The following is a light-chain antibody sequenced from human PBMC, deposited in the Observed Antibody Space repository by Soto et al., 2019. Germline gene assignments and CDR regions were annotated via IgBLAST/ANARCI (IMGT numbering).Light chain of an antibody. CDR1: QSISRW. V-gene: IGKV1-5*01. Sequence: ETQLTQSPSTQSKPLGGRVTTSCRASQSISRWLAWYQQKPGKAPKLLIYDVPSLESGVPSRFSGSGSGTVFTLTISSLQPDDFATYYCQQCNTFWTFGQGTKVDIK. J-gene: IGKJ1*01. CDR2: DVP. CDR3: QQCNTFWT.